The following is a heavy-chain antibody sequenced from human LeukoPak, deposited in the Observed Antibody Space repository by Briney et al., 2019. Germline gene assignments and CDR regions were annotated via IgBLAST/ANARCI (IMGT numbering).Heavy chain of an antibody. V-gene: IGHV1-3*01. CDR3: AREGEPPFGY. J-gene: IGHJ4*02. Sequence: KFQGRVTITRDTSASTAYMELSSLRSEDTAVYYCAREGEPPFGYWGQGTLVTVSS. D-gene: IGHD1-26*01.